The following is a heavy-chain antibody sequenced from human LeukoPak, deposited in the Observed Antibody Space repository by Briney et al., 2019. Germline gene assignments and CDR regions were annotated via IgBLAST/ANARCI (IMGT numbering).Heavy chain of an antibody. CDR3: ARHFEYYSDSSGYYVTWFDP. V-gene: IGHV4-34*01. J-gene: IGHJ5*02. CDR2: INHSGST. CDR1: GGSFSGYY. D-gene: IGHD3-22*01. Sequence: PSETLSLTCAVYGGSFSGYYWSWIRQPPGKGLEWMGEINHSGSTNYNPSLKSRVSMSLDTSKNQFSLKLSSVTAADTAVYYCARHFEYYSDSSGYYVTWFDPWGQGTLVTVSS.